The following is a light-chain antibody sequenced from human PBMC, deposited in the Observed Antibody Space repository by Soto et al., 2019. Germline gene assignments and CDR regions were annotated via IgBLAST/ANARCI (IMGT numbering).Light chain of an antibody. CDR2: GAS. CDR1: LTMNNN. V-gene: IGKV3-15*01. J-gene: IGKJ1*01. Sequence: EIVMTQSPATLSVSPGESVTLSCRASLTMNNNIAWYQHKPGQAPRLLIFGASSRATGVPGRFSGSGFGTEFPLSISSLQSEDFAVYYCQQYNERPPWTFGQVTTVEMK. CDR3: QQYNERPPWT.